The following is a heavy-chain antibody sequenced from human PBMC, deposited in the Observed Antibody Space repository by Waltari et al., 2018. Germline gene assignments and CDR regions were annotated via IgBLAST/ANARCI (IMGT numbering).Heavy chain of an antibody. J-gene: IGHJ6*03. D-gene: IGHD6-6*01. V-gene: IGHV4-34*01. CDR2: INHSGST. Sequence: QVQLQQWGAGLLKPSETLSLTCAVYGGSFSGYYWRWIRQPPGKGLEWIGEINHSGSTNYNPSLKSRVTISVDTSKNQFSLKLSSVTAADTAVYYCAILPRSSYYYYYMDVWGKGTTVTVSS. CDR3: AILPRSSYYYYYMDV. CDR1: GGSFSGYY.